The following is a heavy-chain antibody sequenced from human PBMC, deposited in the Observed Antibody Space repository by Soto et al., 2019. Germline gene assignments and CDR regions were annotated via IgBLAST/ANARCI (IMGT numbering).Heavy chain of an antibody. CDR1: GYTFTSYG. CDR2: ISAYNGNT. D-gene: IGHD2-15*01. CDR3: ARVGQYCSGGSCYSVGDAFDT. J-gene: IGHJ3*02. Sequence: ASVKVSCKASGYTFTSYGISWVRQAPGQGLEWMGWISAYNGNTNYAQKLQGRVTMTTDTSTSTAYMELRSLRSDDTAVYYCARVGQYCSGGSCYSVGDAFDTWGQGTMVTVSS. V-gene: IGHV1-18*01.